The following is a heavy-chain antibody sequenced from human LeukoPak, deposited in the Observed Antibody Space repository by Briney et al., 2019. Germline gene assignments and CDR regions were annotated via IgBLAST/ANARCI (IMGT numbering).Heavy chain of an antibody. CDR2: IYYSGST. Sequence: KPSETLSLTCTVSGGSISSGDYYWSWIRQPPGKGLEWIGYIYYSGSTYYNPSLKSRVTISVDTSKNQFSLKLSSVTAADTAVYYCARDSTGTVFDYWGQGTLVTVSS. CDR1: GGSISSGDYY. J-gene: IGHJ4*02. D-gene: IGHD1-1*01. V-gene: IGHV4-30-4*01. CDR3: ARDSTGTVFDY.